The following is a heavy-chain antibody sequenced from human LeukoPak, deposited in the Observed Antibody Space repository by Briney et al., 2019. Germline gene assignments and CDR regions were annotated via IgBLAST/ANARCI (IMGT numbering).Heavy chain of an antibody. CDR2: ISTSSSYI. Sequence: GGSLRLSCAASGFIFSSYSMSWVRQAPGKGLDWVSSISTSSSYIYYADSVKGRFTISRDNAKNSLYLQMNSLRAEDTAVYYCARDETVAGIDYWGQGTLVTVSS. J-gene: IGHJ4*02. V-gene: IGHV3-21*01. D-gene: IGHD6-19*01. CDR3: ARDETVAGIDY. CDR1: GFIFSSYS.